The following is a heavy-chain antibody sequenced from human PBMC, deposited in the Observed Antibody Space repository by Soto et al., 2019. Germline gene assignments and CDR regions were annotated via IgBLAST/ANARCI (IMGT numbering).Heavy chain of an antibody. CDR2: ISSSSSYT. V-gene: IGHV3-11*06. Sequence: GGSLRLSCGASGFTFSDYYMSWSRQAPGKGLEWVSYISSSSSYTNYADSVKGRFTISRDNAKNSLYLQMNSLRAEDTAVYYCARDYGDYHFDYWGQGTLVTVSS. J-gene: IGHJ4*02. D-gene: IGHD4-17*01. CDR1: GFTFSDYY. CDR3: ARDYGDYHFDY.